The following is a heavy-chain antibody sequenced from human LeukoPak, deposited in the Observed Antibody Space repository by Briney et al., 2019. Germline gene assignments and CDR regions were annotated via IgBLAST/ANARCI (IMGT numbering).Heavy chain of an antibody. V-gene: IGHV3-21*01. CDR3: ARDKASVWRPFDY. CDR2: ISSSSSYI. CDR1: GFTFSSYS. Sequence: GGSLRLSCAASGFTFSSYSMNWVRQAPGKGLEWVSSISSSSSYIYYADSVKGRFAISRDNAKNSLYRQMNSLRAEDTAVYYCARDKASVWRPFDYWGQGTLVTVSS. D-gene: IGHD3-16*01. J-gene: IGHJ4*02.